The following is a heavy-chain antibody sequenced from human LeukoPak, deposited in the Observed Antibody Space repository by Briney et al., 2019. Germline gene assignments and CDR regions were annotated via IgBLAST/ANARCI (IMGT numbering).Heavy chain of an antibody. Sequence: SETLSLTCTVSGDSISSGYYWGWIRQPPGKGLEWIGTIRHSGTTYYNPSLKSRVTISIDSSKNQFSLKLTSVTAADTAVYYCARRVKVNFVGLLGEDNNYYYMDVWGKGTTVTVS. V-gene: IGHV4-38-2*02. D-gene: IGHD2-21*01. CDR2: IRHSGTT. CDR1: GDSISSGYY. CDR3: ARRVKVNFVGLLGEDNNYYYMDV. J-gene: IGHJ6*03.